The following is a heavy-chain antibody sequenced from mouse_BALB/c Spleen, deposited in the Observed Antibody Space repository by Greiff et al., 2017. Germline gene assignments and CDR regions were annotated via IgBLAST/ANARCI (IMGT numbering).Heavy chain of an antibody. D-gene: IGHD4-1*01. CDR3: ARGRGTGQGYFDY. V-gene: IGHV5-6-5*01. CDR2: ISSGGST. Sequence: EVQLVESGGGLVKPGGSLKLSCAASGFTFSSYAVSWVRQTPEKRLEWVASISSGGSTYYPDSVKSRFTISRDDARNILYLLLISLMSEETAMYYCARGRGTGQGYFDYWGQGTTLTVSS. J-gene: IGHJ2*01. CDR1: GFTFSSYA.